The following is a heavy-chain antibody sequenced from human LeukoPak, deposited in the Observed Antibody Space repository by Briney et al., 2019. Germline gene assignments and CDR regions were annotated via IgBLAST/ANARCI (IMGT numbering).Heavy chain of an antibody. CDR3: ARGSRSSVGEGYY. CDR1: GGSFSGYY. D-gene: IGHD3-16*01. Sequence: SETLSLTCAVYGGSFSGYYWSWIRQPPGKGLEWIGEINHSGSTNYNPSLKSRVTISVDTSKNQFSLKLSSVTAADTDVYYCARGSRSSVGEGYYWGQGTLVTVSS. CDR2: INHSGST. J-gene: IGHJ4*02. V-gene: IGHV4-34*01.